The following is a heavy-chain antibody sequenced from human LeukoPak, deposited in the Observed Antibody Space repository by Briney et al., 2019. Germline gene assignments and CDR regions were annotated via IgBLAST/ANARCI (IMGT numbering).Heavy chain of an antibody. D-gene: IGHD4-17*01. J-gene: IGHJ4*02. Sequence: GASVKVSCKASGYTFTGYYMHWVRQAPGQGLEWMGWINPNSGGTNYAQKFQGRVTMTRDTSISTAYMELSRLRSDDTAVYYCAKDSVYGDYHFDYWGQGTLVTVSS. V-gene: IGHV1-2*02. CDR3: AKDSVYGDYHFDY. CDR2: INPNSGGT. CDR1: GYTFTGYY.